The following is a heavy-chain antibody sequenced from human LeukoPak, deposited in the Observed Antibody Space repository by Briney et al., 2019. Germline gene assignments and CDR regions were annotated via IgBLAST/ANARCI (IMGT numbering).Heavy chain of an antibody. V-gene: IGHV1-69*04. J-gene: IGHJ4*02. CDR3: ARDINYDFWSGLGY. CDR2: IIPIFGIA. D-gene: IGHD3-3*01. CDR1: GGTFSSYA. Sequence: ASVKVCCKASGGTFSSYAISWVRQAPGQGLEWMGRIIPIFGIANYAQKFQGRVTITADKSTSTAYMELSSLRSEDTAVYYCARDINYDFWSGLGYWGQGTLVTVSS.